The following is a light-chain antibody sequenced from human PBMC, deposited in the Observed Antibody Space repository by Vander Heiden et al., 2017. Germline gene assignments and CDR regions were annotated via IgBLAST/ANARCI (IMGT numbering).Light chain of an antibody. CDR2: DAS. Sequence: DIQMTQSPSSLSASVGDRVTITCQASQDISNYLNWYQQKPGKAPKLLIYDASNLETGGPSRFSGSGSGTDFTFTISSLQPEDIATYYCQQYDNLHALTFGGGTKVEIK. CDR1: QDISNY. CDR3: QQYDNLHALT. J-gene: IGKJ4*01. V-gene: IGKV1-33*01.